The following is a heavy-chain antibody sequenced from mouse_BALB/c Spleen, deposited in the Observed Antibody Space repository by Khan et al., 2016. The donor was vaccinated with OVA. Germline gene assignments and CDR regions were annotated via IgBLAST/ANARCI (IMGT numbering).Heavy chain of an antibody. CDR2: IWGGGST. CDR3: AKGVWSYYYAVDY. V-gene: IGHV2-6-5*01. J-gene: IGHJ4*01. Sequence: QVQLQQSGPGLVAPSQSLSITCTVSGFSLTDYGVSWIRQPPGKGLEWLGVIWGGGSTYYNPALKSRLSISKDNSKSQVFLKMSSLQTDDTAMYYCAKGVWSYYYAVDYWGQGTSVTVSS. CDR1: GFSLTDYG.